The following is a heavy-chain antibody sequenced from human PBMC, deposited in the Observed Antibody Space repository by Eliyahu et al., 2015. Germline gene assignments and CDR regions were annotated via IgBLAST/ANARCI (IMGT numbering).Heavy chain of an antibody. CDR1: GYSISSGYY. V-gene: IGHV4-38-2*01. CDR3: ARGVGWLQPNNFDY. J-gene: IGHJ4*02. Sequence: GPGLVKPSETLSLTCAVSGYSISSGYYWGWIRQPPGKGLEWIGSIYHSGSTYXNPSLKXRVTISVXTSKNQFSLKLSSVTAADTAVYYCARGVGWLQPNNFDYWGQGTLVTVSS. D-gene: IGHD5-24*01. CDR2: IYHSGST.